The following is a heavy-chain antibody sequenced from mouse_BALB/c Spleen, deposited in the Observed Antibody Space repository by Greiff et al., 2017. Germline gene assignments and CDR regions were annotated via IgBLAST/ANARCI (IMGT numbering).Heavy chain of an antibody. V-gene: IGHV1-69*02. CDR2: IDPSDSYT. CDR3: ARGGVVAPYYAMDY. Sequence: QVQLQQPGAELVKPGASVKLSCKASGYTFTSYWMHWVKQRPGQGLEWIGEIDPSDSYTNYNQKFKGKATLTVDKSSSTAYMQLSSLTSEDSAVYYCARGGVVAPYYAMDYWGQGTSVTVSS. D-gene: IGHD1-1*01. CDR1: GYTFTSYW. J-gene: IGHJ4*01.